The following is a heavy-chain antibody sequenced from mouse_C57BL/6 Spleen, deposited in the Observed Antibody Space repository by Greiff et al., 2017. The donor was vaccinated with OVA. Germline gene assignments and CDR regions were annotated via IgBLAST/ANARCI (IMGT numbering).Heavy chain of an antibody. CDR1: GYSITSGYY. D-gene: IGHD1-1*01. CDR3: ARDPSIPTVVAHFDY. Sequence: DVQLQESGPGLVKPSQSLSLTCSVTGYSITSGYYWNWIRQFPGNKLEWMGYISYDGSNNYNPSLKNRISITRDTSKNQFFLKLNSVTTEDTATYYCARDPSIPTVVAHFDYWGQGTTLTVSS. J-gene: IGHJ2*01. V-gene: IGHV3-6*01. CDR2: ISYDGSN.